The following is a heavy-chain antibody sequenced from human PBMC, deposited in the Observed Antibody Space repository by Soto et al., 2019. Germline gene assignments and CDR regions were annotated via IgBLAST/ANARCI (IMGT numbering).Heavy chain of an antibody. V-gene: IGHV4-31*03. CDR2: IYYSGST. Sequence: SETLSLTCTVSGGSISSGGYYWSWIRQHPGKGLEWIGYIYYSGSTYYNPSLKSRVTISVDTSKNQFALKLSSVTAADTAVYYCARDNEYSSSSLDYWGQGTLVTVSS. D-gene: IGHD6-6*01. J-gene: IGHJ4*02. CDR1: GGSISSGGYY. CDR3: ARDNEYSSSSLDY.